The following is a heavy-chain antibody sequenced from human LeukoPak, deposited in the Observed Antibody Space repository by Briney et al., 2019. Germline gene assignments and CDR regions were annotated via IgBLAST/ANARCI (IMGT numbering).Heavy chain of an antibody. Sequence: ASVKVSCKASGYTFTSYYMHWVRQAPGQGLEWMGIINPSGGSTSYAQKFQGRVTMTRDTSTSTVYMELSSLRSEDTAVYYCARRYCSSTSCYDYYYGMDVWGQGTTVTVSS. D-gene: IGHD2-2*01. CDR3: ARRYCSSTSCYDYYYGMDV. CDR2: INPSGGST. CDR1: GYTFTSYY. V-gene: IGHV1-46*01. J-gene: IGHJ6*02.